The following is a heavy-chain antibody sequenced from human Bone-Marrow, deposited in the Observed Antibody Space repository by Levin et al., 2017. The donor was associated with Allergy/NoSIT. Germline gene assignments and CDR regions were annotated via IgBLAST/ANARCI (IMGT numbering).Heavy chain of an antibody. Sequence: SGPTLVKPTQTLTLTCTFSGFSLSTSGVGVGWIRQPPGKALEWLALIYWDDDKRYSPSLKSRLTITKDTSKNQVVLTMTNMDPVDTATYYCAHSVSPIVVVITTDWYFDLWGRGTLVTVSS. V-gene: IGHV2-5*02. D-gene: IGHD3-22*01. CDR2: IYWDDDK. CDR3: AHSVSPIVVVITTDWYFDL. CDR1: GFSLSTSGVG. J-gene: IGHJ2*01.